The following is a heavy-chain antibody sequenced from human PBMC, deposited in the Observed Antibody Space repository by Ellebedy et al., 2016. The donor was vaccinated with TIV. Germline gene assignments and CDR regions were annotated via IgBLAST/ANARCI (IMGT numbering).Heavy chain of an antibody. Sequence: SETLSLXXTVSGGSISSSSYNWGWVRQSPGKGLEWIGSIYYSGSAHYNPSLKSGVAISVDTAKNEFSLKLYSVTAADTAVYYCARLAIAVTNPLPDTWGQGILVNVSS. CDR2: IYYSGSA. V-gene: IGHV4-39*01. D-gene: IGHD4-11*01. J-gene: IGHJ5*02. CDR3: ARLAIAVTNPLPDT. CDR1: GGSISSSSYN.